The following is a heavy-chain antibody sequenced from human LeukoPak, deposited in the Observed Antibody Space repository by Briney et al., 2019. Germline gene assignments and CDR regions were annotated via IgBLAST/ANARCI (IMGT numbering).Heavy chain of an antibody. CDR2: ISSSGSTI. J-gene: IGHJ5*02. V-gene: IGHV3-11*01. CDR3: ARTDSSSWYPNWFGP. D-gene: IGHD6-13*01. Sequence: GGSPRLSCATSGFTFSDCYMSWIRQAPGKGLEWVSYISSSGSTIYYADSVKGRITISRDNAKNSLYLQMNSLRAEDTAVYYCARTDSSSWYPNWFGPWGQGTLVTVSS. CDR1: GFTFSDCY.